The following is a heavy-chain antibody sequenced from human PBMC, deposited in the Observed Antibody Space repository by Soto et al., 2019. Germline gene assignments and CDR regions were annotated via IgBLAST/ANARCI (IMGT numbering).Heavy chain of an antibody. Sequence: GGSLRLSCAASGFTFSSCAMGWVRQAPGKGLEWVSDIIDSGGSTYYADSVKGRFTISRDNSKSTLYLQMNSLRAEDTALYYGAKGRSYYYYGVDVWGKGCTVTVAS. J-gene: IGHJ6*04. V-gene: IGHV3-23*01. CDR2: IIDSGGST. CDR3: AKGRSYYYYGVDV. CDR1: GFTFSSCA.